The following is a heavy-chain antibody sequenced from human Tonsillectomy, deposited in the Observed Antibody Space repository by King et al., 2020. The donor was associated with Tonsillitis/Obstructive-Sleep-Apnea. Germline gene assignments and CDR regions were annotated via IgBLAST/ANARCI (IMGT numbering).Heavy chain of an antibody. V-gene: IGHV3-20*04. J-gene: IGHJ6*03. CDR2: INWNGGST. CDR3: ARVFRDDYYYYYMDV. D-gene: IGHD5-24*01. Sequence: VQLVESGGGVVRPGGSLRLSCASSGFTFDDYGMSGVLQAPGKGVEGVSGINWNGGSTGYADSVKGRFTISRDNAKNSLYLQMNSLRADDTALYYCARVFRDDYYYYYMDVWGKGTTVTVSS. CDR1: GFTFDDYG.